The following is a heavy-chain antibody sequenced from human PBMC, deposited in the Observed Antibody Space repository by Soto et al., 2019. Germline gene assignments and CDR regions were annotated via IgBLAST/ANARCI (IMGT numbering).Heavy chain of an antibody. D-gene: IGHD3-10*01. J-gene: IGHJ4*02. CDR2: ISNDGSNE. V-gene: IGHV3-30*18. CDR1: GFTFRWFG. Sequence: GSLRLSCAGAGFTFRWFGMNWVRQAPGKGLEWVARISNDGSNEYYVDSVKGRFTISRDNSKNTLYLQMDSLRAEDTAVYYCAKGEVRGIIPSYFDYWGLGTLVTVSS. CDR3: AKGEVRGIIPSYFDY.